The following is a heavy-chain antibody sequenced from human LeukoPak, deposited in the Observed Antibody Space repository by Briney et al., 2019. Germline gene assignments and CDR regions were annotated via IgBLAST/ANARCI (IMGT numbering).Heavy chain of an antibody. J-gene: IGHJ5*02. CDR3: ARGGYDFWSGYSAYWFDP. CDR1: GGSFSGYY. Sequence: PSETLSLTCAVYGGSFSGYYWSWIRQPPGKGLEWIGEINHSGSTNYNPSLKSRVTISVDTSKNRFSLKLSSVTAADTAVYYCARGGYDFWSGYSAYWFDPWGQGTLVTVSS. CDR2: INHSGST. D-gene: IGHD3-3*01. V-gene: IGHV4-34*01.